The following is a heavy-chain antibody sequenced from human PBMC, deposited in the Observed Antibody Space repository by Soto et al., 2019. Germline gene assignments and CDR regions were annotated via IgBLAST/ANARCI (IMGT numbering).Heavy chain of an antibody. CDR2: MSYDGSSK. CDR3: ARARGTYSPFDF. V-gene: IGHV3-30*09. D-gene: IGHD1-26*01. Sequence: SLRLSCAVSGFTFSRYFMHWVRQAPGKGLEWVSVMSYDGSSKYYAASVKGRFAISRDDSKTTFYLQMSSLRTEDTAVYYCARARGTYSPFDFRGQGTLVTVSS. CDR1: GFTFSRYF. J-gene: IGHJ4*02.